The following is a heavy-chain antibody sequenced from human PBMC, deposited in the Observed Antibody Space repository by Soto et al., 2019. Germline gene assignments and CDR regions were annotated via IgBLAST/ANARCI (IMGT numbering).Heavy chain of an antibody. CDR3: ARYRGTGTTPRLYYFDY. D-gene: IGHD1-7*01. CDR2: ISYDGSNK. V-gene: IGHV3-30-3*01. J-gene: IGHJ4*02. CDR1: GFTFSSYA. Sequence: QVQLVESGGGVVQPGRSLRLSCAASGFTFSSYAMHWVRQAPGKGLEWVAVISYDGSNKYYADSVKGRFTISRDNSKNTLYLQMNSLRAEDTAVYYCARYRGTGTTPRLYYFDYWGQGTLVTVSS.